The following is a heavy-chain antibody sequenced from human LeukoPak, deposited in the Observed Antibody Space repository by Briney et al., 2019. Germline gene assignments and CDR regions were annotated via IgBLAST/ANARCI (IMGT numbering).Heavy chain of an antibody. D-gene: IGHD3-10*01. CDR2: IKQDGSEK. CDR3: TKAAFRGGFGESLDAFDI. Sequence: HPGGSLRLSCAASGFTFSSYWMSWVRQAPGKGLEWVANIKQDGSEKYYVDSVKGRFTISRDNAKNSLYLQMNSLRAEDMALYYCTKAAFRGGFGESLDAFDIWGQGTMVTVSS. V-gene: IGHV3-7*03. CDR1: GFTFSSYW. J-gene: IGHJ3*02.